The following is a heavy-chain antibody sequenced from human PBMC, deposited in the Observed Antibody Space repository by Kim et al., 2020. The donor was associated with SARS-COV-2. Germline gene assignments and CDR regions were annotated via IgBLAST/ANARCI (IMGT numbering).Heavy chain of an antibody. CDR3: ARQGRIMVRGVIVTHWFDP. CDR1: GGSISSYY. V-gene: IGHV4-59*08. J-gene: IGHJ5*02. Sequence: SETLSLTCSVSGGSISSYYWSWIRQPPGKGLEWIGDIYNSGSTDCNPSLKSRATISVDTSKNQLSPKLSSVTAADTAVSYCARQGRIMVRGVIVTHWFDP. CDR2: IYNSGST. D-gene: IGHD3-10*01.